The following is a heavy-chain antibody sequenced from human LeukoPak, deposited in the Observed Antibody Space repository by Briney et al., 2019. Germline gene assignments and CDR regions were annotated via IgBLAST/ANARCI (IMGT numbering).Heavy chain of an antibody. J-gene: IGHJ4*02. D-gene: IGHD6-19*01. Sequence: SETLSLTCTVSGGSISSSSYYWGWIRQPPGKGLEWIGSIYYSGSTYYNPSLKSRVTISVDTSKNQFSLKLSSVTAADTAVYYCARHDFPRYSSGWLYWGQGTLVTVSS. CDR1: GGSISSSSYY. CDR3: ARHDFPRYSSGWLY. CDR2: IYYSGST. V-gene: IGHV4-39*01.